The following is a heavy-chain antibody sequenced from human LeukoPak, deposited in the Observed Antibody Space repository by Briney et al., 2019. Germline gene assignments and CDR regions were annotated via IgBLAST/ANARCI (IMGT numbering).Heavy chain of an antibody. CDR1: GYTFTNYY. Sequence: ASVKVSCKASGYTFTNYYMHWVRQAPGQGLEWMGVINPSGGSTNYAQEFQGRVTMTRDTSTSTVYMELSSLRSEDTAVYYCAREHSGYGPFDYWGQGTLVTVSS. CDR2: INPSGGST. V-gene: IGHV1-46*01. D-gene: IGHD5-12*01. J-gene: IGHJ4*02. CDR3: AREHSGYGPFDY.